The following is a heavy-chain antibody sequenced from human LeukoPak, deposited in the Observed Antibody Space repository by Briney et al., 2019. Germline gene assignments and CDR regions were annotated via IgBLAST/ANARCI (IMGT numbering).Heavy chain of an antibody. D-gene: IGHD3-10*01. CDR1: GFSFSNYA. CDR3: ARIWFGEASVDY. CDR2: ISGSGGST. Sequence: GGSLRLSCAASGFSFSNYAMSWVRQAPGKGLEWVSGISGSGGSTYYADSVKGRFTISRDNSKNTLYLQMNSLRAEDTAVYYCARIWFGEASVDYWGQGTLVTGSS. V-gene: IGHV3-23*01. J-gene: IGHJ4*02.